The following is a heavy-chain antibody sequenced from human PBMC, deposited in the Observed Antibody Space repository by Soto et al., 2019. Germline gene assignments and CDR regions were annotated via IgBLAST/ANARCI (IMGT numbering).Heavy chain of an antibody. Sequence: PGGSLRLSCAASGFTFDDYAMHWVRQAPGKGLEWVSGISWNSGSIGYADSVKGRFTISRDNAKNSLYLQMNSLRAEDTALYYCAKDIRSTILGYFDYWGQGTLVTVSS. D-gene: IGHD2-15*01. CDR2: ISWNSGSI. J-gene: IGHJ4*02. CDR1: GFTFDDYA. V-gene: IGHV3-9*01. CDR3: AKDIRSTILGYFDY.